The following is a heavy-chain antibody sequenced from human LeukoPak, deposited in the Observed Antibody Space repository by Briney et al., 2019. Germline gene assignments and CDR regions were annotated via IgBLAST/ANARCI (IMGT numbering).Heavy chain of an antibody. D-gene: IGHD3-22*01. CDR3: ARDPLDSSGLMNWFDP. Sequence: GGSLRLSCAASGFTFSSYSMHWVRQAPGKGLEWVAVISYDGINKYYADSVKGRFTISRDNSKNTLYLQMNSLRTEDTAVYYCARDPLDSSGLMNWFDPWGQGTLVTVSS. V-gene: IGHV3-30-3*01. CDR1: GFTFSSYS. CDR2: ISYDGINK. J-gene: IGHJ5*02.